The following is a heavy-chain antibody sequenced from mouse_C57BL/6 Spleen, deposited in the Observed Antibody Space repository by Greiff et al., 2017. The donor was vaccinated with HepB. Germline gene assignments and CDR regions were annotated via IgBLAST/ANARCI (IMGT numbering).Heavy chain of an antibody. V-gene: IGHV7-3*01. J-gene: IGHJ4*01. Sequence: EVKLVESGGGLVQPGGSLSLSCAASGFTFTDYYMSWVRQPPGKALEWLGFIRNKANGYTTEYSASVKGRFTISRDNSQSILYLQMNALRAEDSATYYCARYPSSSGYPYYAMDYWGQGTSVTVSS. CDR1: GFTFTDYY. CDR3: ARYPSSSGYPYYAMDY. D-gene: IGHD3-2*02. CDR2: IRNKANGYTT.